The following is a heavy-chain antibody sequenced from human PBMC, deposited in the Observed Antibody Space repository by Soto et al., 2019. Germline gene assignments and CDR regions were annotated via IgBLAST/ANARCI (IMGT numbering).Heavy chain of an antibody. V-gene: IGHV4-59*01. Sequence: TLSLTCTVSGGSISGDHWNWIRQPPGKGLEWIAYVSSSGSTKYNPSLKSRVTISIDTTKNQFSLRLSSVTAADTAVYYCASGFYDSRGYSEAFDIWGQGTKVT. CDR3: ASGFYDSRGYSEAFDI. D-gene: IGHD3-22*01. CDR2: VSSSGST. CDR1: GGSISGDH. J-gene: IGHJ3*02.